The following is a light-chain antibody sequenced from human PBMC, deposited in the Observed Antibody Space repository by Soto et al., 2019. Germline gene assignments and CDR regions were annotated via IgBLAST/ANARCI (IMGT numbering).Light chain of an antibody. Sequence: IRITQSPSSLSASTGDRVTITCRASQGISSYLAWYQQKPGKAPKLLIYAASTLQSGVPSRFSGSGSGTDFTLTISCLQSEDFATYYCQQYYSDPPITFGQGTRLEIK. CDR3: QQYYSDPPIT. V-gene: IGKV1-8*01. J-gene: IGKJ5*01. CDR1: QGISSY. CDR2: AAS.